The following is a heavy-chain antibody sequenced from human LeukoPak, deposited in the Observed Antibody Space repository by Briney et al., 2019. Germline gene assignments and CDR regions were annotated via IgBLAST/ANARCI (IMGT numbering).Heavy chain of an antibody. D-gene: IGHD6-13*01. CDR3: AKDRAPLVGAFDI. Sequence: AGGSLRLSCAASGFTFSSYAMSWVRQAPGKGLGWVSAISGSGGSTYYADSVKGRFTISRDNSKNTLYLQMNSLRAEDTAVYYCAKDRAPLVGAFDIWGQGTMVTVSS. CDR2: ISGSGGST. V-gene: IGHV3-23*01. CDR1: GFTFSSYA. J-gene: IGHJ3*02.